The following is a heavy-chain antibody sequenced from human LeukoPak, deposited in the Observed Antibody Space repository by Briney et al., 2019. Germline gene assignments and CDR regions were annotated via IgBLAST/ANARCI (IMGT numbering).Heavy chain of an antibody. J-gene: IGHJ4*02. CDR2: VSGSGGRT. V-gene: IGHV3-23*01. CDR3: AKDQGDSVWGSFDY. CDR1: GFTFSSYA. D-gene: IGHD3-16*01. Sequence: GGSLRLSCTASGFTFSSYAMSWVRQAPGKGLEWVSGVSGSGGRTYYADSVQGRFTISRDNSKNALYLQMISLRAEDTAVYYCAKDQGDSVWGSFDYWGQGTLVTVSS.